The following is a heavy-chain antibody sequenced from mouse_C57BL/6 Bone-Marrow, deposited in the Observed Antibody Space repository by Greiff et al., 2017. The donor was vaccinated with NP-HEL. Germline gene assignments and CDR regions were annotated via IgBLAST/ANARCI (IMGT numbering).Heavy chain of an antibody. J-gene: IGHJ4*01. V-gene: IGHV1-50*01. CDR3: ARSTYPYAMDY. CDR2: IDPSDSYT. Sequence: QVQLQQPGAELVKPGASVKLSCKASGYTFTSYWMQWVKQRPGQGLEWIGEIDPSDSYTNYNQKLKGKATLTVDTTSSTAYMQLSSLTSEESAVYYGARSTYPYAMDYWGQGTSVTVSS. D-gene: IGHD5-1*01. CDR1: GYTFTSYW.